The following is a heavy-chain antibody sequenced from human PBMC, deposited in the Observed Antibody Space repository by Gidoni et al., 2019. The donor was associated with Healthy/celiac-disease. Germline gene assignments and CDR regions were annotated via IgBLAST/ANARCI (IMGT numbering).Heavy chain of an antibody. CDR3: AKERIAVASTFDY. CDR2: ISYDGSNK. D-gene: IGHD6-19*01. CDR1: GFTFSSYG. Sequence: QVQLVESGGGVVQPGRSLRLSCAASGFTFSSYGMHWVRQAPGKGLEWVAVISYDGSNKYYADSVKGRFTISRDNSKNTLYLQMNSLRAEDTAVYYCAKERIAVASTFDYCGQGTLVTVSS. J-gene: IGHJ4*02. V-gene: IGHV3-30*18.